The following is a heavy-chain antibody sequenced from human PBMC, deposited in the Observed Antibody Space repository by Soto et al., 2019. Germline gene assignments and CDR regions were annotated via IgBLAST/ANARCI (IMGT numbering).Heavy chain of an antibody. J-gene: IGHJ6*02. CDR3: AREWARTNGWPRTPNYGMEV. CDR2: NSPIFRTT. D-gene: IGHD6-19*01. Sequence: QVQLVQSGAEVKKPGSSVKASCKTSGGTFSTYAISWVRQAPGKGLEWMGGNSPIFRTTNYEQKFRGRVTISADECTGTAYMELSSQGTEDTAMYYCAREWARTNGWPRTPNYGMEVWGQGTTVTVSS. V-gene: IGHV1-69*01. CDR1: GGTFSTYA.